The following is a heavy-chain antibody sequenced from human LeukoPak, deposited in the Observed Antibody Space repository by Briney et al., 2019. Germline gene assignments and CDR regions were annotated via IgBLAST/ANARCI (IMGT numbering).Heavy chain of an antibody. V-gene: IGHV3-23*01. CDR3: ARDYDSSGFDY. D-gene: IGHD3-22*01. CDR2: LSGSGIST. Sequence: GGSLRLSCAASGFPFSNYALTWVRQGPGKGLEWVSGLSGSGISTYYADSVKGRFTISRDNSKNTPYLQMNSLRAEDPAVYYCARDYDSSGFDYWGQGTLVTVSS. J-gene: IGHJ4*02. CDR1: GFPFSNYA.